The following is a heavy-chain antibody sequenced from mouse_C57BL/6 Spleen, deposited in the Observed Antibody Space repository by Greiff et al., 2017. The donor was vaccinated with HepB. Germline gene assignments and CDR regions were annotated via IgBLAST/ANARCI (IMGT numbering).Heavy chain of an antibody. CDR1: GFTFSSYA. CDR3: ARDEDYGSRKGCFDY. CDR2: ISDGGSYT. D-gene: IGHD1-1*01. J-gene: IGHJ2*01. V-gene: IGHV5-4*01. Sequence: DVKLVESGGGLVKPGGSLKLSCAASGFTFSSYAMSWVRQTPEKRLEWVATISDGGSYTYYPDNVKGRFTISRDNAKNNLYLQMSHLKSEDTAMYYCARDEDYGSRKGCFDYWGQGTTLTVSS.